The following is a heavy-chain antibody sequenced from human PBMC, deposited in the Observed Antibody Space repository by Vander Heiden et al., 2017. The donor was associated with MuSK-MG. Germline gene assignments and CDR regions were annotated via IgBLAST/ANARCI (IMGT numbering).Heavy chain of an antibody. CDR1: GYTFIRYY. V-gene: IGHV1-46*03. J-gene: IGHJ4*02. D-gene: IGHD5-12*01. Sequence: QVQLVQSGAEAKKPWASVKVSCNASGYTFIRYYRHWVRQAPGQGLEWMGIISPSGGSTSYAQKFQGRVTMTRDTSTSTVYMELSSLRSEDTAVYYCARDRSPAGVATSYYFDYWGQGTLVTVSS. CDR2: ISPSGGST. CDR3: ARDRSPAGVATSYYFDY.